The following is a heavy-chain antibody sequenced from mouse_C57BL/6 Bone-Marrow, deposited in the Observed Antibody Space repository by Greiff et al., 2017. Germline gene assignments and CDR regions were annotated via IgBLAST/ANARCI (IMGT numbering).Heavy chain of an antibody. Sequence: QVQLKQPGAELVRPGTSVKLSCKASGYTFTSYWMHWVKQRPGQGLEWIGVIDPSDSYTNYNQKFKGKATLTVDTSSSTAYMQLSSLTSEDSAVYYCARKGMVTTWRDYWGQGTTLTVSS. CDR2: IDPSDSYT. J-gene: IGHJ2*01. D-gene: IGHD2-2*01. V-gene: IGHV1-59*01. CDR1: GYTFTSYW. CDR3: ARKGMVTTWRDY.